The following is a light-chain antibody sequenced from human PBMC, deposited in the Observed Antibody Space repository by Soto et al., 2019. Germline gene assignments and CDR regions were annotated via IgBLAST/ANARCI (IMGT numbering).Light chain of an antibody. V-gene: IGKV1-39*01. Sequence: DIQMTQSPSSLSASVGDRVTITCRASQTISTYLNWYQQKPGKATRLLIYDASSLLSGVPSRFSGRGSGTDFTLTIASLQPEDFSTYFCQQSDSTPYTFGQGIKVEI. CDR3: QQSDSTPYT. J-gene: IGKJ2*01. CDR1: QTISTY. CDR2: DAS.